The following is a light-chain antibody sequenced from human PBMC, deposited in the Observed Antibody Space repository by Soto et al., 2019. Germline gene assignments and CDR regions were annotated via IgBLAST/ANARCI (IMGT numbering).Light chain of an antibody. J-gene: IGLJ2*01. Sequence: QSVLTQPPSASGTPGQRVNISCSGSSSNIGSNYVYWYRQFPGTAPNLLIQRNNQRPSGVPARFSGSKSGTSASLAISGLRSEDEADYYCGGWDDSLSGPVFGGGTKLTVL. CDR3: GGWDDSLSGPV. CDR2: RNN. CDR1: SSNIGSNY. V-gene: IGLV1-47*01.